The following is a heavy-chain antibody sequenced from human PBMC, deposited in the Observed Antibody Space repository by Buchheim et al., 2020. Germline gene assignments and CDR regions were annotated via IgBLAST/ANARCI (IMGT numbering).Heavy chain of an antibody. J-gene: IGHJ6*02. CDR1: GYTFTSYY. CDR2: INPSGGST. Sequence: QVQLVQSGAEVKKPGASVKVSCKASGYTFTSYYMHWVRQAPGQGLEWMGIINPSGGSTSYAQRFQGRVTMTRDTSTSTVYMELSSLRSEDTAVYYCARDTPTVVYYYYGMDVWGQGTT. V-gene: IGHV1-46*01. D-gene: IGHD4-23*01. CDR3: ARDTPTVVYYYYGMDV.